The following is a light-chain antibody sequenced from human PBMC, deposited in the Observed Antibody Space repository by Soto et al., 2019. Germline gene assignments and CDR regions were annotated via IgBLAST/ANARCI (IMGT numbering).Light chain of an antibody. Sequence: QTVVTQEPSFSVSPGRTVTLTCGLSSGSVSTSYYPSWYQQTPGQAPRTLIYNTNTRSSGVPDRFSGSILGNKAALTITGVQADDESDYYCVLYMGSGIAVFGGGTQLTVL. J-gene: IGLJ3*02. CDR3: VLYMGSGIAV. V-gene: IGLV8-61*01. CDR2: NTN. CDR1: SGSVSTSYY.